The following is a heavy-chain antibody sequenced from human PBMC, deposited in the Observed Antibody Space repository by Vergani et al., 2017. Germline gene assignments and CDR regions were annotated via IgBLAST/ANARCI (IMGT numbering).Heavy chain of an antibody. J-gene: IGHJ6*02. CDR2: IKQDGSEK. CDR3: ARDRYYYGMDV. CDR1: GFTFSSYW. V-gene: IGHV3-7*01. Sequence: EVQLVESGGGLVQPGGSLRLSCAASGFTFSSYWMSWVRQAPGEGLEWVANIKQDGSEKYYVDSVKGRFTISRDNAKNSLYLQMNRLRAEDTAVYYCARDRYYYGMDVWGQGTTVTVAS.